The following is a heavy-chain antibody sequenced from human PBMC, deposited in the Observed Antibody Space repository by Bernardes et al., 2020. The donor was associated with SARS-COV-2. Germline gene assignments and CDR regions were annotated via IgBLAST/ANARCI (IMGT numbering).Heavy chain of an antibody. J-gene: IGHJ4*02. CDR3: ARGFDY. V-gene: IGHV4-59*01. CDR2: LYYTGST. CDR1: GGSISAYY. Sequence: ETLSHTCTVSGGSISAYYWSWFRQPPGKGLEWIGYLYYTGSTNYNPSLQSRVTISVDTSKNQFSLKLSSVTAADTAVYYCARGFDYWGQGILVTVSS.